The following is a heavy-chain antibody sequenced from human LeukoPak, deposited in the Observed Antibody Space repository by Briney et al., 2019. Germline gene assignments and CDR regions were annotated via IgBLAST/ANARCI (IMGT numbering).Heavy chain of an antibody. CDR1: GGSISSGSYY. J-gene: IGHJ4*02. D-gene: IGHD5-18*01. Sequence: SETLSLTCTVSGGSISSGSYYWSWIRQPPGKGLEWIGSIYHSGSTYYNPSLKSRVTISVDTSKNQFSLKLSSVTAADTAVYYCARHLGIQLWFLDYWGQGTLVTVSS. CDR2: IYHSGST. CDR3: ARHLGIQLWFLDY. V-gene: IGHV4-39*01.